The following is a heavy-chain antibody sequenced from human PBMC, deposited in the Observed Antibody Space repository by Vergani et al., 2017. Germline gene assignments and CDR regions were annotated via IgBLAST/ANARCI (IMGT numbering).Heavy chain of an antibody. D-gene: IGHD6-19*01. CDR1: GYTFTGYY. CDR3: ARARSFYSSGWSWDY. Sequence: QVQLVQSGAEVKKPGASVKVSCKASGYTFTGYYMHWVRQAPGQGLEWMGWINPNSGGTNYAQKFQGRVTMTRDTSISTAYMELSRLRSDDTAVYYGARARSFYSSGWSWDYWGQGTLVTVSS. V-gene: IGHV1-2*02. CDR2: INPNSGGT. J-gene: IGHJ4*02.